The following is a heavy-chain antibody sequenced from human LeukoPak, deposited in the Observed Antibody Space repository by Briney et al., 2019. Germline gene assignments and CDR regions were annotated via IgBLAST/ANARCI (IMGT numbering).Heavy chain of an antibody. Sequence: ASVKVSCKASGYTFTSYDINWVRQATGQGLEWMGWMNPNSGNTGYAHMFQGTVTLTRNTSIGTAHIELSSLRSDEPADDYLARGLEPWVGSRYYYYYIDIWGKGTTVTVSS. CDR2: MNPNSGNT. D-gene: IGHD1-1*01. V-gene: IGHV1-8*01. CDR3: ARGLEPWVGSRYYYYYIDI. CDR1: GYTFTSYD. J-gene: IGHJ6*03.